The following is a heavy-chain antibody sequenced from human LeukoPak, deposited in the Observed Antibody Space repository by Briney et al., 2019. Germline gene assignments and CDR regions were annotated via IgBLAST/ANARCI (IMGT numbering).Heavy chain of an antibody. D-gene: IGHD3-22*01. CDR2: TSGSGGST. CDR3: AKGSYDSSAYYYGMDV. J-gene: IGHJ6*02. Sequence: GGSLRLSCAASGFTFSSYAMSWVRQAPGKGLEWVSATSGSGGSTYYADSVKGRFTISRDNSKNTLYLQMNSLRAGDTAVYYCAKGSYDSSAYYYGMDVWGQGTTVTVSS. V-gene: IGHV3-23*01. CDR1: GFTFSSYA.